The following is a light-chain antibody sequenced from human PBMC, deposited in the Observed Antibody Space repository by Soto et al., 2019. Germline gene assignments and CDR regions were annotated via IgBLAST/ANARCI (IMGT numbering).Light chain of an antibody. CDR3: SSYAGSNNVV. CDR1: SSDVGGYNY. CDR2: EVS. V-gene: IGLV2-8*01. J-gene: IGLJ2*01. Sequence: QSALTQPPSASGSPGQSVTISCTGTSSDVGGYNYVSWYQQHPGKAPKLMIYEVSKRPSGVPDRLSGSKSGNTASLTISGLQAEDEAVYYCSSYAGSNNVVFCGGTKLTVL.